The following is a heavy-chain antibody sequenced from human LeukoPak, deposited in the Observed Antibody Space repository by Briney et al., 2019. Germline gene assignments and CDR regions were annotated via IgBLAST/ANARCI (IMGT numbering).Heavy chain of an antibody. V-gene: IGHV4-61*10. CDR1: GDSISSGAYY. Sequence: SETLSLTCTVSGDSISSGAYYWSWIRQPAGKGLERIGRIYNSGSTIYNPSLKSRVTISVDTSKNQFSLKVSSVTAADTAVYYCGAVAGRLDYWGQGTLVTVSS. CDR3: GAVAGRLDY. J-gene: IGHJ4*02. D-gene: IGHD6-19*01. CDR2: IYNSGST.